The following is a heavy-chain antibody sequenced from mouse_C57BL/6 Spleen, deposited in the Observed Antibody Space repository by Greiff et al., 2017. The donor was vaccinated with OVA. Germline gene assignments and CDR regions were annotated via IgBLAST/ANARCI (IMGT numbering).Heavy chain of an antibody. Sequence: VQLQQPGAELVRPGASVKMSCKASGYNFTSYWIHWVKQRPGQGLEWIGEIYPDSGSTEYNEKFKGKATLTVDTSSSTAYMQLSSLTSEDSAVYYCARYDSTGYGYWGQGTPVTVSS. D-gene: IGHD3-2*02. J-gene: IGHJ3*01. CDR1: GYNFTSYW. CDR2: IYPDSGST. V-gene: IGHV1-55*01. CDR3: ARYDSTGYGY.